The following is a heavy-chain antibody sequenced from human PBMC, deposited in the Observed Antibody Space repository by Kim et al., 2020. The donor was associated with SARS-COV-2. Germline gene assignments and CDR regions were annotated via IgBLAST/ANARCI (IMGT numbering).Heavy chain of an antibody. D-gene: IGHD6-13*01. J-gene: IGHJ6*02. Sequence: NNNPSLKRRVTISVGTAKNQFSLKLSSVTAADTAVYYCARATAATGGMDVWGQGTTVTVSS. CDR3: ARATAATGGMDV. V-gene: IGHV4-59*01.